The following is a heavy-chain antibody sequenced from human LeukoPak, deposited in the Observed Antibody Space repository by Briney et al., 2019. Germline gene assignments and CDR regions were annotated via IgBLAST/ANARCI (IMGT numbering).Heavy chain of an antibody. CDR1: GGSISSGGYS. Sequence: SQTLSLTCAVSGGSISSGGYSWSWIRQPPGKGLEWIGYIYHSGSTYYNPSLKSRVTISVDRPKNQFSLKLSSVTAADTAVYYCARAGITIANYYFDYWGQGTLVTVSS. J-gene: IGHJ4*02. CDR3: ARAGITIANYYFDY. CDR2: IYHSGST. D-gene: IGHD3-10*01. V-gene: IGHV4-30-2*01.